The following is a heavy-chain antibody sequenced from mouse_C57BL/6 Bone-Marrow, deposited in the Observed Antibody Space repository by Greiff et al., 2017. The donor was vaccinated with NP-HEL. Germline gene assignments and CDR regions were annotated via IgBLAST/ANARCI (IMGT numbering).Heavy chain of an antibody. CDR1: GFNIKDDY. J-gene: IGHJ1*03. D-gene: IGHD1-1*01. Sequence: DVQLQESGAELVRPGASVKLSCTASGFNIKDDYMHWVKQRPEQGLEWIGWIDPENGDTEYASKFQGKATITADTSSNTAYLQLSSLTSEDTAVYYCTTRGMTTVVARYFDVWGTGTTVTVSS. CDR3: TTRGMTTVVARYFDV. CDR2: IDPENGDT. V-gene: IGHV14-4*01.